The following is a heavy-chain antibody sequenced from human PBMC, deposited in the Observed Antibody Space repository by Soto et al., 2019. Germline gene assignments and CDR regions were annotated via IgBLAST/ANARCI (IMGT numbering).Heavy chain of an antibody. Sequence: TSETLSFTCAVSGGSISSSNWWSWVRQPPGKGLEWIGEIYHSGSTNYNPSLKSRVTISVDKSKNQFSLKLSSVTAADTAVYYCAREGRSSGWYAYYYYGMDVWGQGTTVTAP. CDR1: GGSISSSNW. J-gene: IGHJ6*02. V-gene: IGHV4-4*02. CDR2: IYHSGST. CDR3: AREGRSSGWYAYYYYGMDV. D-gene: IGHD6-19*01.